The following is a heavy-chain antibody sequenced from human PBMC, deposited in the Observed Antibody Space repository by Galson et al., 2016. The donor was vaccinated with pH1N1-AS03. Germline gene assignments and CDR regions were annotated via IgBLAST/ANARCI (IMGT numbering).Heavy chain of an antibody. CDR3: AHRHGGNSHYFGY. Sequence: PALVKPPQTLTLTCTLSGFSHSASGVAVAWIRQPPGKALEWLALIYWDDDKRYSPSLRDKLTITKDSSTNQVVLTMTNIDPVDTATYYCAHRHGGNSHYFGYWGPGTLVTVSS. CDR1: GFSHSASGVA. D-gene: IGHD4-23*01. V-gene: IGHV2-5*02. CDR2: IYWDDDK. J-gene: IGHJ4*02.